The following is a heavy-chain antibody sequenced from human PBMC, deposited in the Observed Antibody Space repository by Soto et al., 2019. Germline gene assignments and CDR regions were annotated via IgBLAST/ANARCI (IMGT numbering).Heavy chain of an antibody. CDR1: GFTFSSYW. Sequence: GGSLRLSCAASGFTFSSYWMSWVRQAPGKGLEWVANIKQDGSEKYYVDSVKGRFTISRDNAKNSLYLQMNSLRAEDTAVYYCARDMSTLSLYDFWSGYPNWFDPWGQGTLVTVSS. CDR2: IKQDGSEK. V-gene: IGHV3-7*05. CDR3: ARDMSTLSLYDFWSGYPNWFDP. J-gene: IGHJ5*02. D-gene: IGHD3-3*01.